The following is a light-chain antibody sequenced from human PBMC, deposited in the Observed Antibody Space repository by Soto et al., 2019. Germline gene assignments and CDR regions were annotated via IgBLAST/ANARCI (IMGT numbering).Light chain of an antibody. CDR1: QNVSSNL. Sequence: TAFRQSPCTLCLCLDERASLSCRASQNVSSNLLVWYQQHPGQAPRLLIYGASSRATGIPDRFSGSGSGTDFSLTIRRLEPDDFAVYYCQKYGNFWTVGQGTKVDIK. J-gene: IGKJ1*01. CDR3: QKYGNFWT. CDR2: GAS. V-gene: IGKV3-20*01.